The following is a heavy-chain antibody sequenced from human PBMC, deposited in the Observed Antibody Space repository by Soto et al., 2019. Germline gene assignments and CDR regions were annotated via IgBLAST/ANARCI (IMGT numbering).Heavy chain of an antibody. CDR1: GGSISSYY. CDR3: AGLLWSRGDWFDP. J-gene: IGHJ5*02. CDR2: IYYSGST. V-gene: IGHV4-59*08. Sequence: QVQLQESGPGLVKPSETLSLTCTVSGGSISSYYWSWIRQPPGKGLEWIGYIYYSGSTNYNPSLKSRVTISVDTSKNQFSLTLSSVTAADTAVYYCAGLLWSRGDWFDPWGQGTLVTVSS. D-gene: IGHD3-10*01.